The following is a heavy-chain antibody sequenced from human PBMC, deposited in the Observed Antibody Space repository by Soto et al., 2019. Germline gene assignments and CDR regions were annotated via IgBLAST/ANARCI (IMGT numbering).Heavy chain of an antibody. Sequence: PGGSLRLSFAASGFSFSSYSMNWFRQAPGKGLEWVSSISSSSYIYYADSVKGRFTISRDNAKNSLYLQMNSLRAEDTAVYYCARGLGYFESSDSLVVFDYSGQGTLVIVSS. CDR2: ISSSSYI. CDR3: ARGLGYFESSDSLVVFDY. CDR1: GFSFSSYS. D-gene: IGHD3-22*01. J-gene: IGHJ4*02. V-gene: IGHV3-21*01.